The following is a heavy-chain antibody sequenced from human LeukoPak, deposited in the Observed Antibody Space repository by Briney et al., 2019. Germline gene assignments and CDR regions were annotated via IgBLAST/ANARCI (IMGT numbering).Heavy chain of an antibody. Sequence: SETLSLTCSVSGYSISSGYYWGWIRQPPGKGLEWLASIYHSGSTYYNPSLKSRVTISVDTSKNQFSLKLSSVTAADTAVYYCARVDFREYSSSSFDNWGQGTLVTVSS. V-gene: IGHV4-38-2*02. D-gene: IGHD6-6*01. J-gene: IGHJ4*02. CDR1: GYSISSGYY. CDR2: IYHSGST. CDR3: ARVDFREYSSSSFDN.